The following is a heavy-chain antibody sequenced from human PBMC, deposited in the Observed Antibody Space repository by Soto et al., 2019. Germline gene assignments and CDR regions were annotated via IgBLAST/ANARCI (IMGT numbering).Heavy chain of an antibody. CDR2: IIPIFGTA. Sequence: ASVKVSCKASGGTFSSYAISWVRQAPGQGLEWMGGIIPIFGTANYAQKFQGRVTITADESTSTAYMELSSLRSEDTAVYYCARDHFGYSYGKFDYWGQGTLVTVSS. D-gene: IGHD5-18*01. J-gene: IGHJ4*02. CDR1: GGTFSSYA. V-gene: IGHV1-69*13. CDR3: ARDHFGYSYGKFDY.